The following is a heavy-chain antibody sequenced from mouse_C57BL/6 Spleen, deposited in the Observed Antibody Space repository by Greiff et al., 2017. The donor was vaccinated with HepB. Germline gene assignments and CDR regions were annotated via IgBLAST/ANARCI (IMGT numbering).Heavy chain of an antibody. CDR3: GRDDGSSYGDMDY. CDR2: ISYDGSN. D-gene: IGHD1-1*01. J-gene: IGHJ4*01. Sequence: DVQLQESGPGLVKPSQSLSLTCSVTGYSITSGYYWNWIRQFPGNKLEWMGYISYDGSNNYNPSLKNRISITRDTSKNQFFLKLNSVTTEDTATYYCGRDDGSSYGDMDYWGQGTSVTVSS. CDR1: GYSITSGYY. V-gene: IGHV3-6*01.